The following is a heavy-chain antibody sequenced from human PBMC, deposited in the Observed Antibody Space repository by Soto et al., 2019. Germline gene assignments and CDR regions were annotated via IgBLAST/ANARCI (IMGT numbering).Heavy chain of an antibody. CDR1: GFTFSSYG. CDR3: AKNRLANPSYSYYYYGMDV. J-gene: IGHJ6*02. Sequence: GGSLRLSCAASGFTFSSYGMHWVRQAPGKGLEWVAVISHDGSNKFYVDSVKGRFTISRDKSKNTLYLQMDSLRDEDTAVYYCAKNRLANPSYSYYYYGMDVWGQGTTVTVSS. CDR2: ISHDGSNK. V-gene: IGHV3-30*18. D-gene: IGHD6-25*01.